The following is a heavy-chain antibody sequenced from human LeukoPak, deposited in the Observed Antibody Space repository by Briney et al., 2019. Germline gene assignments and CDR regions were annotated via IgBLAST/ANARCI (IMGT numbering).Heavy chain of an antibody. D-gene: IGHD6-13*01. CDR2: ISSSSSYI. Sequence: GGSLRLSCAASGFTFSSYSMNWVRQAPGKGLGWVSSISSSSSYIYYADSVKGRFTISRDNSKNTLYLQMNSLRAEDTALYYCGKDKQQLAYFDYWGQGTLVTVSS. CDR3: GKDKQQLAYFDY. J-gene: IGHJ4*02. CDR1: GFTFSSYS. V-gene: IGHV3-21*04.